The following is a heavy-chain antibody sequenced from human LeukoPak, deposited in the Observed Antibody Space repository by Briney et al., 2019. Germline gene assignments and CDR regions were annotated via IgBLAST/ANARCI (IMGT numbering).Heavy chain of an antibody. J-gene: IGHJ4*02. Sequence: GGSLRLSCEASGFSFSASSMNWVRQAPGKGLEWVSSIFGDGPGLYYADSVKGRFTISRDNGKNSVYLEMNSLRDDNTAVYYCTREGGSTDAGFWGQGTLVTVSS. CDR1: GFSFSASS. CDR3: TREGGSTDAGF. V-gene: IGHV3-21*06. CDR2: IFGDGPGL. D-gene: IGHD5/OR15-5a*01.